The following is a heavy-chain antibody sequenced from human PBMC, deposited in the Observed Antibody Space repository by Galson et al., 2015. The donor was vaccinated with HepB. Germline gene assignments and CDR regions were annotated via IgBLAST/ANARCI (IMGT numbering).Heavy chain of an antibody. D-gene: IGHD6-13*01. V-gene: IGHV3-23*01. CDR1: GFTFSSYA. J-gene: IGHJ2*01. Sequence: SLRLSCAASGFTFSSYAMSWVRQAPGKGLEWVSAISGSGGSTYYADSVKGRFTISRGNSKNTLYLQMNSLRAEDTAVYYCAKVVGASSWYLVRPYWYFDLWGRGTLVTVSS. CDR3: AKVVGASSWYLVRPYWYFDL. CDR2: ISGSGGST.